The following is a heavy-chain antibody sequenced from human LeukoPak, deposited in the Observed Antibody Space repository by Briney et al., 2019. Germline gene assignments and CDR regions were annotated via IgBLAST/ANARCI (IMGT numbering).Heavy chain of an antibody. Sequence: RGSLRLSCAASGFTFSSYAMSWVRQAPGKGLEWVSAISGSGGSTYYADSVKGRFTISRDNSKNTLYLQMNSLRAEDTAVYYCAKMEDYYDSSGENYWGQGTLVTVSS. V-gene: IGHV3-23*01. D-gene: IGHD3-22*01. CDR1: GFTFSSYA. CDR2: ISGSGGST. J-gene: IGHJ4*02. CDR3: AKMEDYYDSSGENY.